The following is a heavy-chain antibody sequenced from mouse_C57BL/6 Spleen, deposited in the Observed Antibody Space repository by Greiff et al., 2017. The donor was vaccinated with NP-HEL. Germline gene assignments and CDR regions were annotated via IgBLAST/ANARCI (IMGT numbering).Heavy chain of an antibody. V-gene: IGHV5-6*01. CDR3: ARRDGYYEEGAMDY. CDR2: ISSGGSYP. J-gene: IGHJ4*01. CDR1: GFTFSSYG. Sequence: EVHLVESGGDLVKPGGSLKLSCAASGFTFSSYGMSWVRPTPDKRLEWVATISSGGSYPYYPASVKGRFTSSRDNAKNTLYLQMSSLKSEDTAMYYCARRDGYYEEGAMDYWGQGTSVTVSS. D-gene: IGHD2-3*01.